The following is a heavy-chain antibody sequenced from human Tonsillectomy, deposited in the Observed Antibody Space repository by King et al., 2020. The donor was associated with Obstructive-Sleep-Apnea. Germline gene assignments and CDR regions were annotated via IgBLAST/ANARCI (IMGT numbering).Heavy chain of an antibody. J-gene: IGHJ4*02. CDR2: IYWDDDK. V-gene: IGHV2-5*02. CDR1: GFSLNTRGVG. CDR3: AHSGVDMEPTIYQFDY. D-gene: IGHD5-12*01. Sequence: TLKESGPTLVKPTQTLTLTCTFSGFSLNTRGVGVGWIRQPPGKALEWLAPIYWDDDKRYSPSLRRRLTITKDTSNNQVVLTLTNMDPVDTATYYCAHSGVDMEPTIYQFDYWGQGALVTVSS.